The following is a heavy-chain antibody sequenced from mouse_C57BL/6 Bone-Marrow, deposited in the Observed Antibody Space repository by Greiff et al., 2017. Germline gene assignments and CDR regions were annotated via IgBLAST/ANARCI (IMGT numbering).Heavy chain of an antibody. CDR2: ISSGGSYT. CDR1: GFTFSSYG. CDR3: ARVSYYLDY. D-gene: IGHD6-2*01. J-gene: IGHJ2*01. Sequence: EVQLVESGGDLVKPGGSLKLSCAASGFTFSSYGMSWVRQTPDKRLEWVATISSGGSYTYYPDSVKGRFTISRDNAKNTLYLQMSSLKSEDTAMYYCARVSYYLDYWGQGTTLTVSS. V-gene: IGHV5-6*01.